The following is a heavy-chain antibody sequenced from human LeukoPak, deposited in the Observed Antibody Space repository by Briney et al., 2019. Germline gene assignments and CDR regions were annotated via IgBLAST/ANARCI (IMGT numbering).Heavy chain of an antibody. Sequence: ASVKVSCKASGGTFSSYAISWVRQAPGQGLEWMGGIIPIFGTANYAQKFQGRVTITADESTSTAYMELSSLRSEDTAVYYCARQPPDYDFWSGNRGVDDYWGHGTLVTVSS. D-gene: IGHD3-3*01. V-gene: IGHV1-69*13. CDR3: ARQPPDYDFWSGNRGVDDY. CDR1: GGTFSSYA. CDR2: IIPIFGTA. J-gene: IGHJ4*01.